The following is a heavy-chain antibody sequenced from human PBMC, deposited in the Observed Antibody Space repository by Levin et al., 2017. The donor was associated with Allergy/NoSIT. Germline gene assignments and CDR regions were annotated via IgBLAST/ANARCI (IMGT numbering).Heavy chain of an antibody. CDR2: IYPGDSDT. D-gene: IGHD5-18*01. J-gene: IGHJ4*02. V-gene: IGHV5-51*01. Sequence: EASVKVSCKGSGYSFSSYWIGWVRQMPGKGLEWMGIIYPGDSDTRYSPSFQGQVTISADKSISTAYLQWSSLKASDTAMYYCARRQVYSYGPDFDYWGQGTLVTVSS. CDR1: GYSFSSYW. CDR3: ARRQVYSYGPDFDY.